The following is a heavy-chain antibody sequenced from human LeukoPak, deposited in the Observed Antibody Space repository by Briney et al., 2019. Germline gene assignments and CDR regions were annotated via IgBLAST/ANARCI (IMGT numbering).Heavy chain of an antibody. CDR3: ARSAGGDYDEGVFDY. Sequence: ASVKVSCKASGYTFTGYYMHWVRQAPGQGLEWMGWINPNSGGTNYAQKFQGRVTMTRDTSIGTAYMELSRLRSDDTAVYYCARSAGGDYDEGVFDYWGQGTLVTVSS. CDR2: INPNSGGT. D-gene: IGHD4-17*01. CDR1: GYTFTGYY. V-gene: IGHV1-2*02. J-gene: IGHJ4*02.